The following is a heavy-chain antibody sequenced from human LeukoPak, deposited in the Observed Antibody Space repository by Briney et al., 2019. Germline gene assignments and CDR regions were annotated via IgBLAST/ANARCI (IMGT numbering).Heavy chain of an antibody. V-gene: IGHV1-46*01. Sequence: ASVKVSCKASGYTFTSYYMHWVRQAPGQGLEWMGIINPSGGSTSYAQKFQGRVTMTRDTSTSTVYMELSSLRSEDTAVYYCARDGTNYYDSSGYYYWGQGTLVTVSS. CDR1: GYTFTSYY. CDR2: INPSGGST. CDR3: ARDGTNYYDSSGYYY. J-gene: IGHJ4*02. D-gene: IGHD3-22*01.